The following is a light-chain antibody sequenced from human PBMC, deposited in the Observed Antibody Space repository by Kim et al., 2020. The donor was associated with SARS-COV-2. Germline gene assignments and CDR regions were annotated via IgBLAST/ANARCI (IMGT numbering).Light chain of an antibody. CDR1: SSNIGAGYD. J-gene: IGLJ2*01. CDR2: ANT. CDR3: QSYDSSLSGSVV. V-gene: IGLV1-40*01. Sequence: QSVVTQPPSVSGAPGQRVTISCTGNSSNIGAGYDVHWYQRVPGTAPKLLIYANTNRPSGVPDRFSGSKSGTSASLAITGLQAEDEADYYCQSYDSSLSGSVVFGGGTQLTV.